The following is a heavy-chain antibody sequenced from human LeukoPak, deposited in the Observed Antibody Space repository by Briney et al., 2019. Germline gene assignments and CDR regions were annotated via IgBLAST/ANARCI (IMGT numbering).Heavy chain of an antibody. J-gene: IGHJ4*02. V-gene: IGHV4-39*01. CDR2: ITYSGST. CDR1: GGSIIISNYY. Sequence: SETLSLTCTVSGGSIIISNYYWGWIRQSPGKGLECIGKITYSGSTYYNPSLRGRVHMSVDTSKNQFSLKLRSVTAADTGVYYCARLTDFWGQGILVTVSS. CDR3: ARLTDF.